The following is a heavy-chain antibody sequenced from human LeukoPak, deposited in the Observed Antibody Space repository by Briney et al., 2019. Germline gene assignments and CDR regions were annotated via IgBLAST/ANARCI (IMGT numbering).Heavy chain of an antibody. CDR1: GLTFKEYG. CDR3: AKHMRATNTYSFFGLDV. V-gene: IGHV3-9*01. Sequence: GRTPSLSCAPSGLTFKEYGMHRVRQPPRKGLEWTSSIYWDGGGTDYADSVKGRFTISRDNAKISLYLQLSSLRPEDTALYYCAKHMRATNTYSFFGLDVWGQGTTVTVSS. D-gene: IGHD1-26*01. J-gene: IGHJ6*02. CDR2: IYWDGGGT.